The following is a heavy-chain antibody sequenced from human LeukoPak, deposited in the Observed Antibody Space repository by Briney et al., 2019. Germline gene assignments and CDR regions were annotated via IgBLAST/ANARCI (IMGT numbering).Heavy chain of an antibody. Sequence: GSLRLSRAASGFTFSDYYMSWIRQAPGKGLEWIGSIYYNGNTYYNPSLESRVTMSVDTSKNQFSLKLSSVTAADTAVYYCASLWDSSGADYWGQGTLVTVSS. CDR3: ASLWDSSGADY. CDR2: IYYNGNT. V-gene: IGHV4-38-2*01. CDR1: GFTFSDYY. D-gene: IGHD6-19*01. J-gene: IGHJ4*02.